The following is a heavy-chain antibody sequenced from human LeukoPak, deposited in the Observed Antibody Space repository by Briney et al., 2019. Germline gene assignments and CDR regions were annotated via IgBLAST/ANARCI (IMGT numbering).Heavy chain of an antibody. CDR2: FDPEHGEM. Sequence: ASVKVSCKASGCTFTSYGISWVRQAPGKGLEWMGGFDPEHGEMIYAQKLQGRVTMTEDRSTDTAYMELSSLRSEDTAVYYCATGGPWDLLKYWGQGTLVTVSS. D-gene: IGHD3-9*01. J-gene: IGHJ4*02. CDR3: ATGGPWDLLKY. V-gene: IGHV1-24*01. CDR1: GCTFTSYG.